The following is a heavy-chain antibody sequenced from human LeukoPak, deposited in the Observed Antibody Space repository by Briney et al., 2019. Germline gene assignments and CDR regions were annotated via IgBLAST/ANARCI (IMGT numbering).Heavy chain of an antibody. CDR2: INPNSGGT. Sequence: ASVKVSCKASGYTFTGHYMHWVRQAPGQGLEWMGWINPNSGGTNYAQKFQGRVTMTRDTSISTAYMELSRLRSDDTAVYYCARESVKYYYDSSGKDYWGQGTLVTVSS. V-gene: IGHV1-2*02. D-gene: IGHD3-22*01. J-gene: IGHJ4*02. CDR1: GYTFTGHY. CDR3: ARESVKYYYDSSGKDY.